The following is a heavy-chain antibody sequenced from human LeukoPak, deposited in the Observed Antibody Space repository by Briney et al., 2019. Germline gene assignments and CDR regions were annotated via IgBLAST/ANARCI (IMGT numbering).Heavy chain of an antibody. V-gene: IGHV1-46*01. J-gene: IGHJ3*02. Sequence: ASVKVSCKASGYTFTSYYMHWVRQAPGQGLEWMGIINPSGGSTSYAQKFQGRVTMTRDTSTSTVYMELSSLRSEDTAVYYCARERPTYYYDSSGYYPKIDAFDIWGQGTMDTVSS. CDR2: INPSGGST. CDR1: GYTFTSYY. D-gene: IGHD3-22*01. CDR3: ARERPTYYYDSSGYYPKIDAFDI.